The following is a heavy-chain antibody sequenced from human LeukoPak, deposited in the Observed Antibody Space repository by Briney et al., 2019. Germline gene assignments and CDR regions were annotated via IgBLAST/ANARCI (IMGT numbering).Heavy chain of an antibody. CDR3: AREYCSSTSCARPSYSDC. D-gene: IGHD2-2*01. Sequence: PGGSLRLSCAASGFTFSSYSMNWVRQAPGKGLEWVSSISSSSSYIYYADSVKGRFTISRDNAKNSLYLQMNSLRAEDTAVYYCAREYCSSTSCARPSYSDCWGQGTMVTVSS. CDR1: GFTFSSYS. V-gene: IGHV3-21*01. J-gene: IGHJ4*02. CDR2: ISSSSSYI.